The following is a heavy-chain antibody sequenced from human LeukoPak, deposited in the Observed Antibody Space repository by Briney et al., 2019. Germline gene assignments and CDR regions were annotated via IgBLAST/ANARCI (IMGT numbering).Heavy chain of an antibody. V-gene: IGHV3-21*01. D-gene: IGHD3-10*01. CDR3: ARRNYGYYFDY. J-gene: IGHJ4*02. CDR2: ISISSSYI. Sequence: GGSLRLSCAASGFTFSRYSMNWVRQAPGKGLEWVSSISISSSYIYYADSVKGRFTMSRDNAKNSLYLQMNSLRAEDTAVYYCARRNYGYYFDYWGQGTLVTVSS. CDR1: GFTFSRYS.